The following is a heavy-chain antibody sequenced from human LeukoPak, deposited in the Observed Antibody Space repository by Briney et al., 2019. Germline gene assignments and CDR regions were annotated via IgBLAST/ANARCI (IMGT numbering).Heavy chain of an antibody. D-gene: IGHD3-22*01. V-gene: IGHV1-46*01. CDR3: AREPDGGYYESSGYYY. CDR2: INPSGGST. J-gene: IGHJ4*02. CDR1: GYTFTSYY. Sequence: ASVKVSCKASGYTFTSYYMHWVRQAPGQGLEWMGVINPSGGSTSYAQKFQGGVTMTRDTSTSTVYMELSSLRSEDTAVYYCAREPDGGYYESSGYYYWGQGTLVTVSS.